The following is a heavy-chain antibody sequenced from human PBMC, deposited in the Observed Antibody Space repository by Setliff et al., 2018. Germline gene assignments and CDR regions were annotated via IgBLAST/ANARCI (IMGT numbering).Heavy chain of an antibody. Sequence: SETVSLTCAVSAGSISSSNWWGWVRQAPGQGLEWIGYIYYGGSANYNPSLNSRVAISVDTSENQFSLKLSSVTAADTAVYYGARGGGGRGPAREGYWFDPWGQGTLVTVSS. V-gene: IGHV4-4*02. CDR2: IYYGGSA. D-gene: IGHD3-10*01. CDR3: ARGGGGRGPAREGYWFDP. J-gene: IGHJ5*02. CDR1: AGSISSSNW.